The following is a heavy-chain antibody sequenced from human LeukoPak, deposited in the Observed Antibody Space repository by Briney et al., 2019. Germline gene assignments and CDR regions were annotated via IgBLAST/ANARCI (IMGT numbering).Heavy chain of an antibody. CDR3: ASIAPLGPYYYYGMDV. D-gene: IGHD6-13*01. Sequence: SETLFLTCTVSGGSISSSSYYWGWIRQPPGKGLEWIGSIYYSGSTYYNPSLKSRVTISVDTSKNQFSLKLSSVTAADTAVYYCASIAPLGPYYYYGMDVWGQGTTVTVSS. J-gene: IGHJ6*02. V-gene: IGHV4-39*07. CDR1: GGSISSSSYY. CDR2: IYYSGST.